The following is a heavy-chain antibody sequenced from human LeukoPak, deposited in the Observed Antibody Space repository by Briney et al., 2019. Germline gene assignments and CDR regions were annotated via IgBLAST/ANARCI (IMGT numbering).Heavy chain of an antibody. CDR2: IKQDGSEK. J-gene: IGHJ4*02. V-gene: IGHV3-7*01. Sequence: PGGSLRLSCAASGFSFSTYWMSWVRQAPEKGLEWVANIKQDGSEKYYVDSVKGRFTISRDNAKNSLYLQMNSLRAEDTAVYYCARDHRYYDFWSGYYIEYFDYWGQGTLVTVSS. CDR3: ARDHRYYDFWSGYYIEYFDY. CDR1: GFSFSTYW. D-gene: IGHD3-3*01.